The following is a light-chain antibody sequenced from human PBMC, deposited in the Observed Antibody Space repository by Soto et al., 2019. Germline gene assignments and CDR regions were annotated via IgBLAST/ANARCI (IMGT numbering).Light chain of an antibody. CDR2: GAS. J-gene: IGKJ4*01. Sequence: EMVLTQHPGTLSLYPGERATLSCRASQSVSSSYLAWHQQKPGQAPRLLIYGASSMATGTPDRFSGSGSGTDCPLPISRLEPEDFAVYYCQQYDSSPLTFGGGNKVEIK. CDR3: QQYDSSPLT. CDR1: QSVSSSY. V-gene: IGKV3-20*01.